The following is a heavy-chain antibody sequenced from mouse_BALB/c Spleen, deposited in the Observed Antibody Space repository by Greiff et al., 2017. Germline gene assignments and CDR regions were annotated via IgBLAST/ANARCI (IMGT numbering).Heavy chain of an antibody. Sequence: QVQLKESGAELMKPGASVKISCKATGYTFSSYWIEWVKQRPGHGLERIGEILPGSGSTNYNEKFTGKATFTADTSSNTAYMQLSSLTSEASAVYYCAREGAWMDYWGQGTSVTVSS. CDR3: AREGAWMDY. D-gene: IGHD3-1*01. CDR1: GYTFSSYW. V-gene: IGHV1-9*01. CDR2: ILPGSGST. J-gene: IGHJ4*01.